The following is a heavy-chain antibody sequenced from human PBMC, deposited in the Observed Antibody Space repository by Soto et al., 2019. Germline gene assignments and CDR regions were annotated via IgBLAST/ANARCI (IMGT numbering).Heavy chain of an antibody. J-gene: IGHJ6*02. V-gene: IGHV3-30*18. CDR1: GFTFSSYG. CDR2: ISYDGSNK. Sequence: QVQLVESGGGVVQPGRSLRLSCAASGFTFSSYGMHWVRQAPGKGLEWVAVISYDGSNKYYADSVKGRFTISRDNSKNTLYLQMNSLRAGDTAVYYCAKAYHVHYYGSGSYYNGDYYYGMDVWGQGTTVTVSS. D-gene: IGHD3-10*01. CDR3: AKAYHVHYYGSGSYYNGDYYYGMDV.